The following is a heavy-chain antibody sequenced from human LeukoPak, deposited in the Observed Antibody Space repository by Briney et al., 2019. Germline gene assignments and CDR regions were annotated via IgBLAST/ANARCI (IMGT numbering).Heavy chain of an antibody. CDR3: AKALPLYCSSTSCQGAFDI. J-gene: IGHJ3*02. Sequence: GGSLRLACAASGFTFSSYGMHWVRQAPGKGLEWVAFIRYDGSNKYYADSVKGRFTISRDNSKNTLYLQMNSLRAEDTAVYYCAKALPLYCSSTSCQGAFDIWGQGTMVTVSS. D-gene: IGHD2-2*01. V-gene: IGHV3-30*02. CDR2: IRYDGSNK. CDR1: GFTFSSYG.